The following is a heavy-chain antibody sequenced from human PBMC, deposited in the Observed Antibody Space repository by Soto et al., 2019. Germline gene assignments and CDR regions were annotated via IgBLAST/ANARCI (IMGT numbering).Heavy chain of an antibody. V-gene: IGHV5-51*01. D-gene: IGHD3-9*01. J-gene: IGHJ4*02. CDR1: GYSFTSYW. CDR3: ATSRQDILTGYYTAILDY. CDR2: IYPGDSNT. Sequence: GESLKISCKGSGYSFTSYWIGWVRQMPGKGLEWMGIIYPGDSNTRYSPSLQGQVTISADKSISTAYLQWSSLKASDTAMYYCATSRQDILTGYYTAILDYWGQGTLVTVSS.